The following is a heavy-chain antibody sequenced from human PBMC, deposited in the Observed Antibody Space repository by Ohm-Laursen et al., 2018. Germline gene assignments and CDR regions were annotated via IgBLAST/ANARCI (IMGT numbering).Heavy chain of an antibody. Sequence: SLRLSCSASGFTFNTYAMHWVRRAPGKGLEWVSAISAGGGNTYYADSVKGRFTISRDNSKNTLYLQMNSLRAEDTAVYYCAKRDVSNYHCFDSWGQGTLVTASS. CDR3: AKRDVSNYHCFDS. J-gene: IGHJ4*02. CDR2: ISAGGGNT. D-gene: IGHD4-11*01. V-gene: IGHV3-23*01. CDR1: GFTFNTYA.